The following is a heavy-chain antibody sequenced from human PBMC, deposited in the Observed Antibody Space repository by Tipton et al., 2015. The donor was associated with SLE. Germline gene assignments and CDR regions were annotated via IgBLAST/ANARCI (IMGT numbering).Heavy chain of an antibody. D-gene: IGHD5-12*01. Sequence: TLSLTCTVSGGSISSHYWSWLRQPPGKGLEWIGEINHSGSTNYNPSPQSRVTISVDTSKNQFSLKLSSVTAADTAVYYCARGHSGYDYATFDIWGQGTMVTVSS. V-gene: IGHV4-34*01. CDR1: GGSISSHY. J-gene: IGHJ3*02. CDR3: ARGHSGYDYATFDI. CDR2: INHSGST.